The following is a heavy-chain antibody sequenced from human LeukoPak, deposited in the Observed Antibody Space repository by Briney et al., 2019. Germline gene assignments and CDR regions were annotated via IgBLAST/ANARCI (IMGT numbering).Heavy chain of an antibody. CDR1: GFTFSDYW. V-gene: IGHV3-74*01. CDR3: ARDRGCYGSGSSEYYFDY. J-gene: IGHJ4*02. Sequence: PGGSRRLSCAASGFTFSDYWMHWVRQAPGKGQVWVSRIDSDGSSTSNADSVKGRFTISRDNAKNTVYLQMNSLRADDTAVYYCARDRGCYGSGSSEYYFDYWGQGTLVTVSS. D-gene: IGHD3-10*01. CDR2: IDSDGSST.